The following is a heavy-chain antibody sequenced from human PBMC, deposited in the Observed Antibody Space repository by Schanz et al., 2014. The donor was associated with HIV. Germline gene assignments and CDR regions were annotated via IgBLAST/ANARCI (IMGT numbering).Heavy chain of an antibody. J-gene: IGHJ5*02. V-gene: IGHV3-30*04. D-gene: IGHD6-6*01. Sequence: QVQLVESGGGVVQPGRSLRLSCAASGFTFSSYAMHWVRQAPGKGLEWVAVISYDGSNKYYADSVKGRFTISRDNARNSLYLQLNSLTNEDTAVYYCARDWGWQLDPDPFDPWGQGTLVTVSS. CDR3: ARDWGWQLDPDPFDP. CDR1: GFTFSSYA. CDR2: ISYDGSNK.